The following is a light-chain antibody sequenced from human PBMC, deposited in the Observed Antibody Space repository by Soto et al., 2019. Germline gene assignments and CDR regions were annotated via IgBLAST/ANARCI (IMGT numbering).Light chain of an antibody. J-gene: IGLJ3*02. CDR3: CSYAGSYTWV. CDR1: SSDVGGYYY. Sequence: QSALTQPRSVSGSPGQSVTISCTGTSSDVGGYYYVSWYQHHPGKAPKLMIYDVNKRPSGVPDRFSGSKSGNTASLTISGLQAEDEADYYCCSYAGSYTWVFGGGTKLTVL. CDR2: DVN. V-gene: IGLV2-11*01.